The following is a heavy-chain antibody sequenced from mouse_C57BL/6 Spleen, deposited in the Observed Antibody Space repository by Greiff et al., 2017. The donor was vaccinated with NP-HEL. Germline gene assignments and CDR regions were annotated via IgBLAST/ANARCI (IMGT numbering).Heavy chain of an antibody. Sequence: VKLMESGAELVKPGASVKISCKASGYAFSSYWMNWVKQRPGKGLEWIGQIYPGDGDTNYNGKFKGKATLTADKSSSTAYMQLSSLTSEDSAVYLCARSFIRTVDGYFGVWGTGTTVTVAS. CDR1: GYAFSSYW. D-gene: IGHD1-1*01. CDR2: IYPGDGDT. CDR3: ARSFIRTVDGYFGV. J-gene: IGHJ1*03. V-gene: IGHV1-80*01.